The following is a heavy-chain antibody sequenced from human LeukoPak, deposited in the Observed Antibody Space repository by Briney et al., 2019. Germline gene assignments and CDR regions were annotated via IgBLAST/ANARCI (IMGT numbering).Heavy chain of an antibody. CDR2: IRYDGSNK. J-gene: IGHJ4*02. CDR3: AKAGGHLDY. D-gene: IGHD2-8*02. Sequence: SGGSLSLSCAASGFIFSSYDMEWVRQAPGKGLEWVAFIRYDGSNKYYADSVKGRFTISRDNSKNTLYLQMNSLRAEDTAVYYCAKAGGHLDYWGQGTLVTVSS. CDR1: GFIFSSYD. V-gene: IGHV3-30*02.